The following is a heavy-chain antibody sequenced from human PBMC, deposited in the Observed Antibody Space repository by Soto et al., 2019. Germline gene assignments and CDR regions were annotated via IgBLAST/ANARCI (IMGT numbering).Heavy chain of an antibody. D-gene: IGHD3-3*01. Sequence: EVQLVESGGGLVQPGGSLKLSCAASGFTFSGSAMHWVRQASGKGLEWVGRIRSKANSYATAYAASVKGRFTISRDDSKNTAYLQMNSLKTEGTAVYYCTRTYYDFWSDKYYFDYWGQGTLVTVSS. CDR2: IRSKANSYAT. V-gene: IGHV3-73*01. J-gene: IGHJ4*02. CDR1: GFTFSGSA. CDR3: TRTYYDFWSDKYYFDY.